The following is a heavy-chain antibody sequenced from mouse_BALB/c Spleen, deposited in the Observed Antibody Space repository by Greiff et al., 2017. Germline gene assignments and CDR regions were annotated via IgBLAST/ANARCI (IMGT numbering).Heavy chain of an antibody. CDR1: GFTFSDYY. D-gene: IGHD1-2*01. CDR2: ISDGGSYT. CDR3: ATYYGYSWFAY. Sequence: EVKLQESGGGLVKPGGSLKLSCAASGFTFSDYYMYWVRQTPEKRLEWVATISDGGSYTYYPDSVKGRFTISRDNAKNNLYLQMSSLKSEDTAMYYCATYYGYSWFAYWGQGTLVTVSA. V-gene: IGHV5-4*02. J-gene: IGHJ3*01.